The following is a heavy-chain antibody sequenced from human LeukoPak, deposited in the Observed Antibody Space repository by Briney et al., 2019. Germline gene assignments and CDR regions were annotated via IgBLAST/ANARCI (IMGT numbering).Heavy chain of an antibody. D-gene: IGHD2-15*01. Sequence: SETLSLTCAVSGGSISSSNWWSWVRQPPGKGLEWIGEIYHSGSTNHNPSLKSRVTISVDKSKNQFSLKLSSVTAADTAVYYCARVLAVVVAATYPRHFDYWGQGTLVTVSS. CDR2: IYHSGST. CDR1: GGSISSSNW. J-gene: IGHJ4*02. V-gene: IGHV4-4*02. CDR3: ARVLAVVVAATYPRHFDY.